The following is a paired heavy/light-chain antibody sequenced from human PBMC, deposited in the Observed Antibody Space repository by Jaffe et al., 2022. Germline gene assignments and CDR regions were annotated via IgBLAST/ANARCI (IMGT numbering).Light chain of an antibody. CDR3: QQSYSTPQT. J-gene: IGKJ1*01. Sequence: DIQMTQSPSSLSASVGDRVTITCRTSQNIANYLNWYQQKPGKAPRLLIYAASSLQTGVPSRFSGTGSGTDFTLTISSLQPEDFATYYCQQSYSTPQTFGLGTKVEVK. CDR1: QNIANY. V-gene: IGKV1-39*01. CDR2: AAS.
Heavy chain of an antibody. CDR1: GDSMTNYY. V-gene: IGHV4-59*01. J-gene: IGHJ4*02. CDR3: ARVYRGYYFEVFDY. D-gene: IGHD3-22*01. Sequence: QVQLQESGPGLVKPSETLSLTCTVSGDSMTNYYWSWIRQTPGKGLASIGYISSSGSTNYNPSLKSRVTISVDMSKNQFSLKLSSVTAADTAVYYCARVYRGYYFEVFDYWGQGTLVTVSS. CDR2: ISSSGST.